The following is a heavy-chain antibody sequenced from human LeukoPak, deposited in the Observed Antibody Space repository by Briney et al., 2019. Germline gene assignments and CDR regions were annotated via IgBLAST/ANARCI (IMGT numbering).Heavy chain of an antibody. D-gene: IGHD5-24*01. CDR3: ARKDGDG. CDR1: GVSISSYH. V-gene: IGHV4-59*01. CDR2: IYNSGST. Sequence: PSETLSLTCTVSGVSISSYHWTWIRQPPGEGLEWIGHIYNSGSTNYNPSLRGRVTISLDTSKNQVSLKLSSVTTADTAMYYCARKDGDGWGQGTLVTVSS. J-gene: IGHJ4*02.